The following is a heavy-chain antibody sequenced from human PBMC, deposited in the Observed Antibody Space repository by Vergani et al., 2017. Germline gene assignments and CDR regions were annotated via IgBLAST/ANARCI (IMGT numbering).Heavy chain of an antibody. D-gene: IGHD6-13*01. J-gene: IGHJ4*02. CDR2: IYYSGST. Sequence: QLQLQESGPGLVKPSETLSLTCTVSGGSISSSSSYWGWIRQPPGKGLEWIGSIYYSGSTYYNPSLKSRVTISVDTSKNQFSLKLSSVTAADTAVYYCARDRGSSSFDYWGQGTLVTVSS. CDR3: ARDRGSSSFDY. V-gene: IGHV4-39*07. CDR1: GGSISSSSSY.